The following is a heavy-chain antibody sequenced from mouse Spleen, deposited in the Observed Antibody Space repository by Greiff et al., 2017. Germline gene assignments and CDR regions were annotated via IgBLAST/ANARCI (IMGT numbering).Heavy chain of an antibody. V-gene: IGHV1-42*01. J-gene: IGHJ3*01. CDR2: INPNTGDT. Sequence: VQLQQSGPELVKPGASVKISCKASGYAFTGDYMNWVKQSPEKSLEWIGEINPNTGDTTYNQNFKAKATLTVDKSSSTAYMQLKSLTSEDSAVCYCATSRYGGFPYRGQGTLVTGSA. D-gene: IGHD1-1*01. CDR1: GYAFTGDY. CDR3: ATSRYGGFPY.